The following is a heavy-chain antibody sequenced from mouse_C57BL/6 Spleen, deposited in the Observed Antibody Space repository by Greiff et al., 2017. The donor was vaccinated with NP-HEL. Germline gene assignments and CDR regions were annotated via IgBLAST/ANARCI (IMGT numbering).Heavy chain of an antibody. D-gene: IGHD1-1*01. CDR3: ARNDGSSYEAYYYAMDY. CDR2: INPSNGGT. V-gene: IGHV1-53*01. J-gene: IGHJ4*01. CDR1: GYTFTSYW. Sequence: QVQLQQPGTELVKPGASVKLSCKASGYTFTSYWMHWVKQRPGQGLEWIGNINPSNGGTNYNEKFKSKATLTVDKSSSTAYMQLSSLTSEDSAVYYCARNDGSSYEAYYYAMDYWGQGTSVTVSS.